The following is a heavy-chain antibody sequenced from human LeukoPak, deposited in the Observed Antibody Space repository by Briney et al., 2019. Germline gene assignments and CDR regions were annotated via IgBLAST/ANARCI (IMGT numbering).Heavy chain of an antibody. D-gene: IGHD6-13*01. Sequence: SETLSLTCAVYGGSFSGYYWSWIRQPPGKGLEWIGEINHSGSTNYNPSLKSRVTISVDTSKNQFSLKLSSVTAADTAVYYCARESEQLVHGSDYWGQGTLVTVSS. J-gene: IGHJ4*02. V-gene: IGHV4-34*01. CDR1: GGSFSGYY. CDR2: INHSGST. CDR3: ARESEQLVHGSDY.